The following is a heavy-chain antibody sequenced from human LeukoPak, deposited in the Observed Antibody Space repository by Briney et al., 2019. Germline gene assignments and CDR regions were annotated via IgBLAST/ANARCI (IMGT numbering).Heavy chain of an antibody. CDR3: AAQLID. CDR1: GVSITSNY. J-gene: IGHJ4*02. V-gene: IGHV4-59*01. D-gene: IGHD1-1*01. Sequence: SETLSLTCTVSGVSITSNYWTWLRQPPGKGLEWIGYIYSSGSTNYNFSLKSRVTISIDTSKNQFSLKLTSVTAADTAVYYCAAQLIDWGQGTLVTVSS. CDR2: IYSSGST.